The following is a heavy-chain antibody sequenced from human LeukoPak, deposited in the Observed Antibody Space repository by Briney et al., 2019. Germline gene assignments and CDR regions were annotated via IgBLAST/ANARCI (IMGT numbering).Heavy chain of an antibody. Sequence: SETLSFTCTVSGGSISTGGYYWSWIRQHPGKGLEYIGYIYYRGSTYYSPSLKSRLTISLDTPNNQFSLKLRSVTAADTAVYYCARATDYGDSYYFDHWGQGTPVTVSS. CDR3: ARATDYGDSYYFDH. D-gene: IGHD4/OR15-4a*01. J-gene: IGHJ4*02. V-gene: IGHV4-31*03. CDR1: GGSISTGGYY. CDR2: IYYRGST.